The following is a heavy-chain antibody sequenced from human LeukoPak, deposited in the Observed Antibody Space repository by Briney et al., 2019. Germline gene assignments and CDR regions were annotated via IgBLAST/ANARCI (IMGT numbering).Heavy chain of an antibody. CDR1: GFTFSSYS. D-gene: IGHD6-13*01. Sequence: PGGSLRLSCAASGFTFSSYSMNWVRQAPGKGLEWVSSISSSSSYIYYADSVKGRFTISRDNAKNSLYLQMNSLRAEDTAVYYCARDLAAAGTLDYWGQGTLVTVSS. CDR3: ARDLAAAGTLDY. J-gene: IGHJ4*02. CDR2: ISSSSSYI. V-gene: IGHV3-21*01.